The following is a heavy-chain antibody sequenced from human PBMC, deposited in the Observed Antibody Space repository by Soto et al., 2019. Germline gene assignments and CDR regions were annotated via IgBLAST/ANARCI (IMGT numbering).Heavy chain of an antibody. J-gene: IGHJ4*02. V-gene: IGHV3-7*01. D-gene: IGHD3-3*01. CDR2: IKEDGSEK. CDR1: GFTFSRYW. Sequence: GGSLRLSCAVSGFTFSRYWMSWVRQAPGKGLERVANIKEDGSEKYYLDSVKGRFTISRDNAKNSLYLQMSSLRDEDTAVYYCASWIRVSEVAPGYWGQGTLVTVSS. CDR3: ASWIRVSEVAPGY.